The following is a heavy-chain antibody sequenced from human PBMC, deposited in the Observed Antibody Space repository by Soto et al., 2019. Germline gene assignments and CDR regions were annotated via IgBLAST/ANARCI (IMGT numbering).Heavy chain of an antibody. D-gene: IGHD3-9*01. CDR1: GGTFSSYT. J-gene: IGHJ4*02. CDR2: IIPILGIA. Sequence: SVKVSCKACGGTFSSYTISWVRQAPGQGLEWMGRIIPILGIANYAQKFQGRVTITADKSTSTAYMELSSLRSEDTAVYYCARDSGYDILTNFDYWGQGALVTVSS. V-gene: IGHV1-69*04. CDR3: ARDSGYDILTNFDY.